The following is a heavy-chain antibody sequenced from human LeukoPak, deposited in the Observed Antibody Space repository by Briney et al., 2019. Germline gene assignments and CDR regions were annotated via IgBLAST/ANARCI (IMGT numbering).Heavy chain of an antibody. J-gene: IGHJ4*02. CDR3: ARDGLLYSSSCDY. D-gene: IGHD6-13*01. V-gene: IGHV1-8*01. Sequence: ASVKVSCKASGYTFTSYDINWVRQATGQGLEWMGWMNPNSGNTGYAQKLQGRVTMTTDTSTSTAYMELRSLRSDDTAVYYCARDGLLYSSSCDYWGQGTLVTVSS. CDR2: MNPNSGNT. CDR1: GYTFTSYD.